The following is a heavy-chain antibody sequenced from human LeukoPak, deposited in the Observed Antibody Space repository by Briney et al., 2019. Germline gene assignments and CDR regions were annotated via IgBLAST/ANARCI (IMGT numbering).Heavy chain of an antibody. CDR2: ISYSGTT. V-gene: IGHV4-59*01. J-gene: IGHJ6*03. CDR3: ARDPAAIYMDV. CDR1: DGSISSYY. Sequence: RASETLSLTCTVSDGSISSYYWSWIRQPPGKGLEWIGYISYSGTTNYSPSLKSRVTISVDTSKNQFSLKLSSVTAADTAVYYCARDPAAIYMDVWGKGTTVTISS. D-gene: IGHD2-2*02.